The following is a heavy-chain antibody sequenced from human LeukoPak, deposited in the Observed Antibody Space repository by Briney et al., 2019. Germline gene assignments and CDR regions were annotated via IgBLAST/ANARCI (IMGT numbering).Heavy chain of an antibody. Sequence: ASVKVSCKASGYTFTGYYMHWVRQAPGQGLEWMGIINPSGGSTSYAQKFQGRVTMTRDMSTSTVYMELSSLRSEDTAVYYCATGATIPAGFDFWGQGTLVTVSS. CDR2: INPSGGST. CDR3: ATGATIPAGFDF. V-gene: IGHV1-46*01. J-gene: IGHJ4*02. CDR1: GYTFTGYY. D-gene: IGHD5-24*01.